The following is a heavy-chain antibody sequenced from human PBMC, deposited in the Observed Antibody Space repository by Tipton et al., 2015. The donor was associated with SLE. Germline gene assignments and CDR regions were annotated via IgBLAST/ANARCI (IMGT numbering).Heavy chain of an antibody. V-gene: IGHV4-38-2*02. D-gene: IGHD3-22*01. CDR1: TYSISNGHY. J-gene: IGHJ6*03. CDR2: VYHTGNT. CDR3: ARAITMMGTGFYYNYYYIDV. Sequence: TLSLTCSVSTYSISNGHYWAWVRQPPGKGLEWIGTVYHTGNTYYNPSLKSRVTMSVDKSKNQFSLKLSSVSAADTAVYYCARAITMMGTGFYYNYYYIDVWGKGTTVTVSS.